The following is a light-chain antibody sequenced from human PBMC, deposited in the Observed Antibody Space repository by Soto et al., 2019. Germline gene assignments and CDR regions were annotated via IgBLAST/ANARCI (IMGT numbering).Light chain of an antibody. CDR2: AAS. Sequence: DIRMTKSPSSLSASVGDRVTITCRASASISNYLNWYQQTPGKAPNLLIYAASSLQSGVPSRFSGSGSGTDFTLTISSLQPEDFATYYCQQSYITPWTFGQGTKVEIK. V-gene: IGKV1-39*01. CDR3: QQSYITPWT. CDR1: ASISNY. J-gene: IGKJ1*01.